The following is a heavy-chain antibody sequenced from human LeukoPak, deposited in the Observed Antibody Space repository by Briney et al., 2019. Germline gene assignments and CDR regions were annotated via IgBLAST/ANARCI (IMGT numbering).Heavy chain of an antibody. CDR2: ISSSSSTI. D-gene: IGHD1-26*01. CDR1: GFTFSSYS. V-gene: IGHV3-48*01. CDR3: ARWGLGPSFDY. Sequence: AGSLRLSCAASGFTFSSYSMNWVRQAPGKGLEWVSYISSSSSTIYYADSVKGRFTISRDNAKNSLYLQMNSLRAEDTAVYYCARWGLGPSFDYWGQGTRVTVSS. J-gene: IGHJ4*02.